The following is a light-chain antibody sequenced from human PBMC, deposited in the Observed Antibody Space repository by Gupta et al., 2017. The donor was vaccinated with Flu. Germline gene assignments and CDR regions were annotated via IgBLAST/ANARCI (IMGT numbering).Light chain of an antibody. Sequence: DVQMTQSPSSLSASVGDRVTITCRSSQNSANYLTWYQQKAGEVPKLLIYGASSGQTGVPSRFSGSGSETDFTLTISRLQPEDMATYYCQQWDSIPLTFGQGTQVEI. CDR1: QNSANY. J-gene: IGKJ5*01. CDR3: QQWDSIPLT. V-gene: IGKV1-39*01. CDR2: GAS.